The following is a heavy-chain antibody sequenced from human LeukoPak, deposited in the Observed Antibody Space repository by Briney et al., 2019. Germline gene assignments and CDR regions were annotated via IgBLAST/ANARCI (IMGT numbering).Heavy chain of an antibody. Sequence: GGSLRLSCAASGFTFSSYGMHWVRQAPGKGLEWVAFIRYDGSNKYYADSVKGRFTISRDNSKNTLYLQMNSLRAEDTAVYYCARDGGDYSSGWYLGDYYYYYMDVWGKGTTVTISS. CDR3: ARDGGDYSSGWYLGDYYYYYMDV. V-gene: IGHV3-30*02. D-gene: IGHD6-19*01. CDR2: IRYDGSNK. J-gene: IGHJ6*03. CDR1: GFTFSSYG.